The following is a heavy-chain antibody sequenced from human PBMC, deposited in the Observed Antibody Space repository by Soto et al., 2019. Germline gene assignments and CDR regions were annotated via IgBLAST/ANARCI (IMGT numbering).Heavy chain of an antibody. CDR3: AKAQEASGLVNSYLDY. V-gene: IGHV3-23*01. CDR1: GFAFSSYA. J-gene: IGHJ4*02. CDR2: ITGGGGST. Sequence: EVQLLESGGGLVQPGGSLRLSCTASGFAFSSYAMSWVRQAPGKGLEWVSVITGGGGSTYVKGRFTVSRDNSKNTLYLQMNSLRVEDTAVYYCAKAQEASGLVNSYLDYWGQGTLVTVSP. D-gene: IGHD2-15*01.